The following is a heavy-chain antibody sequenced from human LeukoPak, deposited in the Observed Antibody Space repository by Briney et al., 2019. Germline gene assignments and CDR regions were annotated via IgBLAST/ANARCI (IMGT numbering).Heavy chain of an antibody. D-gene: IGHD6-13*01. J-gene: IGHJ4*02. CDR1: GFTFSSYG. Sequence: GGSLRLSCAASGFTFSSYGMHWVRQAPGKGLEWVAVIWYDGSNKYYADSVKGRFTISRNNSKNTLYLQMNSLRAEDTAVYYCARGGYSSSWYSPNFDYWGQETQVTVSS. CDR3: ARGGYSSSWYSPNFDY. V-gene: IGHV3-33*01. CDR2: IWYDGSNK.